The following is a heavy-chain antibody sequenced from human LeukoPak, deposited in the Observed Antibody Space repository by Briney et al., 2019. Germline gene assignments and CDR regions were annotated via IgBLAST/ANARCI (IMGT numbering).Heavy chain of an antibody. CDR1: GLTFSNSA. CDR3: AKGIYSSGWSYFDY. V-gene: IGHV3-23*01. Sequence: PGGSLRLSCAASGLTFSNSAMSWVRQAPGKGLEWVSTLSGSGITTYYADSVKGRFTISRDNSKNTLYLQMNTLRAEDSALYYCAKGIYSSGWSYFDYWGHGTLVTVSS. CDR2: LSGSGITT. J-gene: IGHJ4*01. D-gene: IGHD6-19*01.